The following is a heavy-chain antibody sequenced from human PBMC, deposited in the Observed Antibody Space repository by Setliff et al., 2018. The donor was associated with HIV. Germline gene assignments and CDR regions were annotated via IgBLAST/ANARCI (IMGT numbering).Heavy chain of an antibody. V-gene: IGHV1-18*01. J-gene: IGHJ3*02. CDR3: ARIKARDDAFDI. CDR2: ISAYTGHT. Sequence: ASVKVSCKASGYSFINYGISWVRQAPGQGLEWMGWISAYTGHTDYASRLLGRVTLTTDTSTSTAYMELRSLRSDDTAVYYCARIKARDDAFDIWGQGTMVTVSS. CDR1: GYSFINYG.